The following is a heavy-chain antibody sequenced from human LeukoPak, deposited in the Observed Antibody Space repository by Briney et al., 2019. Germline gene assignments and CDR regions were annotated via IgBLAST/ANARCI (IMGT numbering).Heavy chain of an antibody. Sequence: PGGSLRLSCAAAGFTFSSYSMNWVRQAPGKGLEWVSYISSSSSTIYYADSVKGRFTISRDNAKNSLYLQMNSLRDEDTAVYYCAREEVDSSGDYYYSMDVWGQGTTVTVSS. CDR2: ISSSSSTI. CDR3: AREEVDSSGDYYYSMDV. CDR1: GFTFSSYS. D-gene: IGHD6-19*01. J-gene: IGHJ6*02. V-gene: IGHV3-48*02.